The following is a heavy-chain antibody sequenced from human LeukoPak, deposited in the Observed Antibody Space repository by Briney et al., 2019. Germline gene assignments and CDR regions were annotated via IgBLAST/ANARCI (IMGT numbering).Heavy chain of an antibody. J-gene: IGHJ4*02. CDR3: AAKILGSAPFDF. D-gene: IGHD3-10*01. CDR1: GFTFSTYG. V-gene: IGHV3-23*01. CDR2: IGATGGLI. Sequence: GGSLRLSCAASGFTFSTYGMAWVRQVPGNRLERVSSIGATGGLISYADSVKGRFTVSSSEKTFYLQMNSLRAEDTAVYFCAAKILGSAPFDFWGQGTLVTVSA.